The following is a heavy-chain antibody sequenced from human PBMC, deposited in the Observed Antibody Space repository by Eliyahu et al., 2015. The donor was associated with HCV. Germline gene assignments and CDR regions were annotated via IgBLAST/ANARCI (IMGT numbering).Heavy chain of an antibody. CDR1: GFTFXPFX. CDR2: INSDGSTT. Sequence: EVQLVXSGGGLVQPGGSLXLSCXXSGFTFXPFXMHWVRQVPGKGLVWVSHINSDGSTTAYADSVKGRFTISRDNAKDTLYLQMDSLRDDDTAIYYCARDRGLPDAFDVWGQGTMVTVSS. D-gene: IGHD5-18*01. CDR3: ARDRGLPDAFDV. V-gene: IGHV3-74*01. J-gene: IGHJ3*01.